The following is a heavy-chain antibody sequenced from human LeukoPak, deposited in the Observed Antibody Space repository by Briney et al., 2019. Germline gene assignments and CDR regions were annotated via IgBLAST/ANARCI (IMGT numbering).Heavy chain of an antibody. J-gene: IGHJ4*02. Sequence: GASVKVSCKASGGTFSSYAISWVRQAPGQGLEWMGGIIPTFGTANYAQKFRGRVTITADESTSTAYMELSSLRSEDTAVYYCARVPSGYSSSWYIDYWGQGTLVTVSS. CDR1: GGTFSSYA. D-gene: IGHD6-13*01. CDR2: IIPTFGTA. CDR3: ARVPSGYSSSWYIDY. V-gene: IGHV1-69*13.